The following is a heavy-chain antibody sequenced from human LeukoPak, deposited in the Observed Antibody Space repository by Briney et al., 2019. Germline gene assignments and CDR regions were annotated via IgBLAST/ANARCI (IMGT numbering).Heavy chain of an antibody. D-gene: IGHD3-22*01. CDR3: VRMSYYENSGYSPFDS. CDR2: IYYSGTA. Sequence: PSETLSLTCTVSNDSISSTISFWGWIRQPPGKGLEWIGSIYYSGTAYYSPSLKSRVTISVDMSKSQFSLKLTSVTAADTAIYYCVRMSYYENSGYSPFDSWGQGPLFTVSS. V-gene: IGHV4-39*01. CDR1: NDSISSTISF. J-gene: IGHJ4*02.